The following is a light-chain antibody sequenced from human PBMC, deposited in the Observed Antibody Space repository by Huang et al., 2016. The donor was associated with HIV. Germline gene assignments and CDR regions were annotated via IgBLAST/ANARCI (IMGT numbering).Light chain of an antibody. J-gene: IGKJ3*01. CDR2: WAS. Sequence: DIVMTQSPDSLAVSLGGRAAINCKPSQSLLYRSNNKNYLAWYQQKPGQPPKLRIYWASTRESGVPDRFSGSGSGTDFTLTISSLQADDVAVYYCQQYYNTPFTFGPGTKVDIK. V-gene: IGKV4-1*01. CDR1: QSLLYRSNNKNY. CDR3: QQYYNTPFT.